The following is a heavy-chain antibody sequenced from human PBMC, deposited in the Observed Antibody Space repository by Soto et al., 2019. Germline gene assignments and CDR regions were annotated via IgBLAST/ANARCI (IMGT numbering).Heavy chain of an antibody. Sequence: GASVKVSCKASGYTFTGYYMHWVRQAPGQGLEWMGWINPNSGGTNYAQKFQGWVTMTRDTSISTAYMELSRLRSDDTAVYYCARDLSAIPVHDAFDIWGQGTMVT. CDR3: ARDLSAIPVHDAFDI. CDR2: INPNSGGT. V-gene: IGHV1-2*04. CDR1: GYTFTGYY. D-gene: IGHD2-2*01. J-gene: IGHJ3*02.